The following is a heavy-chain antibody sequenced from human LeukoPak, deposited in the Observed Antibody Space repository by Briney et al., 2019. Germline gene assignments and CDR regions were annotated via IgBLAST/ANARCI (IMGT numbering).Heavy chain of an antibody. V-gene: IGHV3-21*01. D-gene: IGHD6-19*01. CDR3: ARDKWAVAGTNIIPDAFDI. J-gene: IGHJ3*02. Sequence: GGSLRLSCAASGFTFSSYSMNWVRQAPGKGLEWVSSISSSSSYIYYADSVKGRFTISRDNAKNSLYLQMNSLRAEDTAVYYCARDKWAVAGTNIIPDAFDIWGQGTMVTVSS. CDR1: GFTFSSYS. CDR2: ISSSSSYI.